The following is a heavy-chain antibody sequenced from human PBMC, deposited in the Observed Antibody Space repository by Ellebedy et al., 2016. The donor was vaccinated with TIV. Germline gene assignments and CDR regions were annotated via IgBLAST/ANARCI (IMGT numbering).Heavy chain of an antibody. D-gene: IGHD2-21*02. V-gene: IGHV3-23*01. CDR3: ARVDHGPYCGGDCYDSPLFDC. CDR1: GFTFNNYA. Sequence: GESLKISCAASGFTFNNYAMSWVRQAPGKGLEWVSTISDSGGSTYYADSVKGRLTISRDNSKNTLYLQMNSLRAEDTAVYYCARVDHGPYCGGDCYDSPLFDCWGQGTLVTVSS. CDR2: ISDSGGST. J-gene: IGHJ4*02.